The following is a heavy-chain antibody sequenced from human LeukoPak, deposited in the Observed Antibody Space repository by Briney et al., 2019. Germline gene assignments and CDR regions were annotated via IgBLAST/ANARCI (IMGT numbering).Heavy chain of an antibody. Sequence: SETLSLTCSVSGGSLCSHYWSWIRQPPGKGLELIGHIHDTGSTFYNPSLRGRVTISLDTSNNQFSLKLTSMTAADTAVYHCARFSSGCSTSSCYLTYWGQGTLVTVS. D-gene: IGHD2-2*01. V-gene: IGHV4-59*11. CDR2: IHDTGST. CDR3: ARFSSGCSTSSCYLTY. J-gene: IGHJ4*02. CDR1: GGSLCSHY.